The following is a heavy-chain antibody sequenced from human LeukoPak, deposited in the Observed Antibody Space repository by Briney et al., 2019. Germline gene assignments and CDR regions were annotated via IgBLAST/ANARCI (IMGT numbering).Heavy chain of an antibody. CDR3: ARNYDV. Sequence: GGSLRLSCAASGFSFSSYWMHWVRQVPGKGLVWVSRIKSDGTTTSYADSVKGRFTISRDNAKNSLYLQMNSLRAEDTAVYYCARNYDVWGKGTTVTVSS. J-gene: IGHJ6*04. CDR2: IKSDGTTT. V-gene: IGHV3-74*01. CDR1: GFSFSSYW. D-gene: IGHD1-7*01.